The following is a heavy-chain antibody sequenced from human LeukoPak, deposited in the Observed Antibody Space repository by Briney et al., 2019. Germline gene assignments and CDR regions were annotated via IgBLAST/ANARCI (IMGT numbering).Heavy chain of an antibody. D-gene: IGHD1-26*01. CDR2: INPNSGGT. CDR1: GYTFTGYY. Sequence: ASVKVSCKASGYTFTGYYMLWVRQAPGQGLEWMGWINPNSGGTNYAQKFQGRVTMTRDTSISTAYMELSRLRSDDTAVYYCASEIVGATEGAFDIWGQGTMVTVSS. V-gene: IGHV1-2*02. CDR3: ASEIVGATEGAFDI. J-gene: IGHJ3*02.